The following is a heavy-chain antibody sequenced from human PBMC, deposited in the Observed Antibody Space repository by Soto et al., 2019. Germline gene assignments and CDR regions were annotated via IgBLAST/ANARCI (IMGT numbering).Heavy chain of an antibody. Sequence: QVQLVQSGAEVKEPGASVRVSCKASGYTFTSYDINWVRQATGQGLEWMGWMNPESRNTGYAQKFQGRVTMTRDTSMSTAYMELTSLRSDDTAVYYCARFVRHQLPTIDFWGQGTLVTVSS. D-gene: IGHD2-2*01. CDR3: ARFVRHQLPTIDF. CDR1: GYTFTSYD. CDR2: MNPESRNT. V-gene: IGHV1-8*01. J-gene: IGHJ4*02.